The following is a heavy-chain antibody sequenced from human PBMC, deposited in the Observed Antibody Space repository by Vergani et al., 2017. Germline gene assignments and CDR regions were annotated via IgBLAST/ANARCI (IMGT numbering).Heavy chain of an antibody. V-gene: IGHV3-23*01. CDR2: ISASGGST. J-gene: IGHJ6*02. D-gene: IGHD5-12*01. CDR1: GFTFNHYA. CDR3: AKAYPRNSGYDYLYYYHAMDV. Sequence: EVQLLESGGDLVQPGGSLRLSCAASGFTFNHYAMNWVRQAPGKGLEWVSGISASGGSTYYAGSVKGRFTISRDSSKNTLYLQMNSLSAGDTAVYYCAKAYPRNSGYDYLYYYHAMDVWGQGTTVTVSS.